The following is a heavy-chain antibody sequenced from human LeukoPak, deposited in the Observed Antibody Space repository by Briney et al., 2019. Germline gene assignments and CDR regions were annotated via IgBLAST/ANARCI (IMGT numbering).Heavy chain of an antibody. J-gene: IGHJ4*02. CDR3: ARGDYSGSYWRY. V-gene: IGHV4-39*01. D-gene: IGHD1-26*01. CDR2: IYYSGYT. CDR1: GGSISSSSYY. Sequence: SETLSPTCTVSGGSISSSSYYWGWIRQPPGKGLEWIGTIYYSGYTYYNPSLESRVTISVDTSKNQFSLKLSSVTAADTAVYYCARGDYSGSYWRYWGQGTLVTVSS.